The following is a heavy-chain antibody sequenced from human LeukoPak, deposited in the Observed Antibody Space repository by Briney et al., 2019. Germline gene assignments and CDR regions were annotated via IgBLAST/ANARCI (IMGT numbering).Heavy chain of an antibody. D-gene: IGHD6-13*01. CDR2: IYYSGST. J-gene: IGHJ1*01. V-gene: IGHV4-30-4*01. CDR1: RDSISSGDYY. Sequence: SSETLSLTCTVSRDSISSGDYYWSWIRQPPGKGLEWIGYIYYSGSTYYNPSLKSRLTISVDASKNQFSLRLNSVTAADTAVYYCARAAPGMAPLFQHWGQGTLVTVSS. CDR3: ARAAPGMAPLFQH.